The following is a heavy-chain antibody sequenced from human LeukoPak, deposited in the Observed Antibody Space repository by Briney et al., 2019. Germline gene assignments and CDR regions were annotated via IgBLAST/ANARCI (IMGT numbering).Heavy chain of an antibody. J-gene: IGHJ4*02. CDR1: GFTFSSYG. Sequence: GGSLRLSCAASGFTFSSYGMHWVRQAPGKGLEWVAVIWYDGSNKYYADSVKGRFTISRDNSKNTLYLQMNSLRAEDTAVYYCAKASELLGPPFDSWGQGTLVTVSS. V-gene: IGHV3-33*06. CDR3: AKASELLGPPFDS. CDR2: IWYDGSNK. D-gene: IGHD1-26*01.